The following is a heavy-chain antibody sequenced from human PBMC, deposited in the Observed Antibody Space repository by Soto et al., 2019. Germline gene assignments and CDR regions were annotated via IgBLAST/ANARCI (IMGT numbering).Heavy chain of an antibody. CDR2: TYYRSRWSS. CDR3: ARCIAVGGSYRFDP. D-gene: IGHD6-19*01. J-gene: IGHJ5*02. V-gene: IGHV6-1*01. CDR1: GDNISSIISA. Sequence: QAVSVTCAFSGDNISSIISAWNWISQCPSRGIEWLGRTYYRSRWSSDYAESVKGRITINPDTSKNQFSLLLNSVTTEDTAVYFCARCIAVGGSYRFDPWGQGTQVTVSS.